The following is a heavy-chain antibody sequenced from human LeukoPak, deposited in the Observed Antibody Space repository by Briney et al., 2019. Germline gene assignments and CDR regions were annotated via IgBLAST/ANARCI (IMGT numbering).Heavy chain of an antibody. J-gene: IGHJ4*02. V-gene: IGHV4-59*01. CDR2: IYYSGSA. Sequence: IPSETLSLTCTVSGGSISTYYGRWIRQPPGKGLEWIGYIYYSGSANYNPSLKSRVTISVDTSKNQFSLKLSSVTAADTAVYYCARSYGSGNYFDYWGQGTLVTVSS. CDR1: GGSISTYY. CDR3: ARSYGSGNYFDY. D-gene: IGHD3-10*01.